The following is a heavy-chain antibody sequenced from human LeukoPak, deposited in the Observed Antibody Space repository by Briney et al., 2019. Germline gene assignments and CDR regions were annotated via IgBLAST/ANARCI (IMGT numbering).Heavy chain of an antibody. D-gene: IGHD1-1*01. V-gene: IGHV4-34*01. J-gene: IGHJ6*03. CDR1: GGSFSGYY. CDR3: ARAAAPPRRGYYYYYYMDV. Sequence: PSETLSLTCAVYGGSFSGYYWSWLRQPPGKGLEWIGEINHSGSTNYNPSLKSRVTISVDTSKNQFSLKLSSVTAADTAVYYCARAAAPPRRGYYYYYYMDVWGKGTTVTVSS. CDR2: INHSGST.